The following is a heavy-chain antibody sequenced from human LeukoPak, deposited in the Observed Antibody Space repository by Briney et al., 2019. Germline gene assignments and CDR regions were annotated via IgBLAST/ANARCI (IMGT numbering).Heavy chain of an antibody. D-gene: IGHD5-24*01. V-gene: IGHV3-74*01. CDR3: TRDRGDGYIYFDY. CDR2: INSDGSST. CDR1: GFSFSSYW. Sequence: GGSLRLSCAASGFSFSSYWMHWVRQAPGNGLVWVSRINSDGSSTNYADSVKGRFTISRDNAKNTQYLQMNSLRAEDTAVYYCTRDRGDGYIYFDYWGQGTLVTVSS. J-gene: IGHJ4*02.